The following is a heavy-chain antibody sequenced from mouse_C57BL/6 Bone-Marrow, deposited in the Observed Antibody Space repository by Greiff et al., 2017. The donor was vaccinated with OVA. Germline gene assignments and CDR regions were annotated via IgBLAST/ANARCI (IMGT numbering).Heavy chain of an antibody. V-gene: IGHV14-4*01. D-gene: IGHD2-1*01. CDR3: TSYGNFDY. CDR2: IDPENGDT. Sequence: EVKLQQSGAELVRPGASVKLSCTASGFNIKDDYMHWVKQRPEQGLEWIGWIDPENGDTESASKFQGKAPITADTSSNTAYLQLSSLTSEDTAVYYCTSYGNFDYWGQGTTLTVSS. J-gene: IGHJ2*01. CDR1: GFNIKDDY.